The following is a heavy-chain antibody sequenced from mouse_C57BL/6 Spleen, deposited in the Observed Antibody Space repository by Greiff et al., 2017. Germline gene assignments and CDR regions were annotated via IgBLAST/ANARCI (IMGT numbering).Heavy chain of an antibody. J-gene: IGHJ2*01. CDR1: GFTFTDYY. V-gene: IGHV7-3*01. D-gene: IGHD1-1*01. CDR3: ARYSNYGRVFDY. Sequence: EVKVVESGGGLVQPGGSLSLSCAASGFTFTDYYMSWVRQPPGKALEWLGFIRNKANGYTTEYSASVKGRFTISRDNSQSILYLQMNALRAEDSATYYCARYSNYGRVFDYWGQGTTLTVSS. CDR2: IRNKANGYTT.